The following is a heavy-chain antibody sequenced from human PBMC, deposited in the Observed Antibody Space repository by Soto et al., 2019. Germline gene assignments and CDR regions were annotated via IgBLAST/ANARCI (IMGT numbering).Heavy chain of an antibody. CDR2: ISYDGSNK. D-gene: IGHD2-15*01. CDR3: AKDSQLDYCRGGSCYVY. V-gene: IGHV3-30*18. CDR1: GFTFSSYG. J-gene: IGHJ4*02. Sequence: GGSLRLSCAASGFTFSSYGMHWVRQAPGKGLEWVAVISYDGSNKYYADSVKGRFTISRDNSKNTLYLQMNSLRAEDTAVYYCAKDSQLDYCRGGSCYVYWGQGTLVTVSS.